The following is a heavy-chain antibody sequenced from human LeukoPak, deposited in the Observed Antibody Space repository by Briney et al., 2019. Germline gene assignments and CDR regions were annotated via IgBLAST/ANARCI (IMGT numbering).Heavy chain of an antibody. CDR3: ARRGRLTVFGVAITNDFDF. Sequence: SETLSLTCTVSGGSISSSSYYWGWIRQPPGKGLEWIGEINHSGSTNYNPSLKSRVTISVDTPKKQFSLKLSSVTAADTAVYYCARRGRLTVFGVAITNDFDFWGQGTLVTVSA. D-gene: IGHD3-3*01. CDR2: INHSGST. J-gene: IGHJ4*02. CDR1: GGSISSSSYY. V-gene: IGHV4-39*07.